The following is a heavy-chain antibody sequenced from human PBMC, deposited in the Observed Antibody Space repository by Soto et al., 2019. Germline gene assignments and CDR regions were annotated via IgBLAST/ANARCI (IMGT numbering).Heavy chain of an antibody. J-gene: IGHJ6*02. CDR1: EFTFSSYA. CDR3: AKGKVAYDNSGLQYFYYFPMNV. V-gene: IGHV3-23*01. CDR2: ISGGGGTT. D-gene: IGHD3-22*01. Sequence: EVQLLESGGDLVQPGGSLRLSCAASEFTFSSYAMNWVRQAPGKGLEGVSVISGGGGTTYYADSVKGRFRISSDNSKNTLYLQMNSLRVEDTAVYYCAKGKVAYDNSGLQYFYYFPMNVWGQGTTVTVSS.